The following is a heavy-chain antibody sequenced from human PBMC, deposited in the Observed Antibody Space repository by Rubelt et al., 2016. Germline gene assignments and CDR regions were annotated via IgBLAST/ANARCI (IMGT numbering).Heavy chain of an antibody. D-gene: IGHD2-2*01. CDR2: FDPEDGET. CDR3: ATGIVVVPAHVPSRDY. V-gene: IGHV1-24*01. Sequence: QVQLVQSGAEVKKPGASVKVSCKVSGYTLTELSMHWVRQAPGKGLEWMGGFDPEDGETIYAQKFQGRVTMTWDTSTDTAYMELSSLRSEDTAVYYCATGIVVVPAHVPSRDYWGQGTLVTVSS. J-gene: IGHJ4*02. CDR1: GYTLTELS.